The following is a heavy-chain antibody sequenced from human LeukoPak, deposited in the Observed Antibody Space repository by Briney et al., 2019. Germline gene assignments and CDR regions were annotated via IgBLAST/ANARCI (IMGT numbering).Heavy chain of an antibody. CDR1: GGTFSSYA. V-gene: IGHV1-69*13. CDR2: IIPIFGTA. Sequence: SVKVSCKASGGTFSSYAISWLRQAPGQGLEWMGGIIPIFGTANYAQKFQGRVTITADESTSTAYTELSSLRSEDTAVYYCARDKSREGYGDKADWFAPWGQRTLVTVSS. D-gene: IGHD4-23*01. CDR3: ARDKSREGYGDKADWFAP. J-gene: IGHJ5*02.